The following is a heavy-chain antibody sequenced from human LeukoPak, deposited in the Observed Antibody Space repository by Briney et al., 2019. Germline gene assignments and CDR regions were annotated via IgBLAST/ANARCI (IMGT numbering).Heavy chain of an antibody. CDR1: GDSFSSYY. CDR2: IYNSGTT. V-gene: IGHV4-59*01. CDR3: ARGVSGRYFDH. J-gene: IGHJ4*02. Sequence: SETLSLTCTVSGDSFSSYYWSWIRQPPGKGLEWIGYIYNSGTTNNNPSLKGRVTISIDTSKNQFSLKLSTVTAADTAVYYCARGVSGRYFDHWGQGTLVTVSS.